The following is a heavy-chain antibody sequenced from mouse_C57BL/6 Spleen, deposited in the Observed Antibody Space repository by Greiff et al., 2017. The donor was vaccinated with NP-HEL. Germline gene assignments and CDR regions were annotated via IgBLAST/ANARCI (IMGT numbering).Heavy chain of an antibody. CDR3: ARRGDYDGDWFAY. CDR1: GYTFTSYW. V-gene: IGHV1-7*01. D-gene: IGHD2-4*01. J-gene: IGHJ3*01. CDR2: INPSSGYT. Sequence: QVHVKQSGAELAKPGASVKLSCKASGYTFTSYWMHWVKQRPGQGLEWIGYINPSSGYTKYNQKFKDKATLTADKSSSTAYMQLSSLTYEDSAVYYCARRGDYDGDWFAYWGQGTLVTVSA.